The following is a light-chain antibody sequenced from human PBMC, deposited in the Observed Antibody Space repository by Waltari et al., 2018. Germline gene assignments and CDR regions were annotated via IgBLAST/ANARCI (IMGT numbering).Light chain of an antibody. Sequence: QSALTQPPSASGSPGQSVPISCSGSSSDIGTYKFVSWYQQHPGKSPKLIIYEVNQRRSGVPDRFSGSKSGNTASLTVSGLLPEDEADYYCSSYAGTKKLLFGGVTKLTVL. J-gene: IGLJ2*01. CDR2: EVN. CDR3: SSYAGTKKLL. V-gene: IGLV2-8*01. CDR1: SSDIGTYKF.